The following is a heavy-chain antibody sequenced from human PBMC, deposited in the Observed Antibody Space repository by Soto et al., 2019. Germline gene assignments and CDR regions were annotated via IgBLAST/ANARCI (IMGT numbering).Heavy chain of an antibody. Sequence: GESLKISCQATGYNFAIHWIGWVRQLPGKGLEWMGIIFPSDSETRYSPSFRGQVTMSVDKSINTAYLRWRSLKASDTAMYYCERHSLIVSPLYILDVWGHGTTVTVSS. D-gene: IGHD2-2*02. V-gene: IGHV5-51*01. CDR2: IFPSDSET. CDR1: GYNFAIHW. CDR3: ERHSLIVSPLYILDV. J-gene: IGHJ6*02.